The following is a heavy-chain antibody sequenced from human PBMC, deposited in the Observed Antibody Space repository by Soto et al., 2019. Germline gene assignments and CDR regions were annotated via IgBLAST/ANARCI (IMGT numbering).Heavy chain of an antibody. CDR1: GGTFSSYA. Sequence: QVQLVQSGAEVKKPGSSVKVSCKASGGTFSSYAISWVRQAPGQGLEWMGGIIPIFGTANYAHKFQGRVTITSDESTSTAYMELSSLRSEDTAVYYCARVRISEGYRHDAFDIWGQGTMVTVSS. D-gene: IGHD6-13*01. CDR3: ARVRISEGYRHDAFDI. J-gene: IGHJ3*02. CDR2: IIPIFGTA. V-gene: IGHV1-69*01.